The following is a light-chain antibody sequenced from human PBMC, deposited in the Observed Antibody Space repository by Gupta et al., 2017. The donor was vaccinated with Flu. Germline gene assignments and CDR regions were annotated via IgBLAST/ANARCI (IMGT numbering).Light chain of an antibody. CDR1: ELGEKY. CDR3: QAWDTTAYV. CDR2: QDT. J-gene: IGLJ1*01. Sequence: SHELTQSPSVSVWPGQTVSITCSGDELGEKYVCWYQQKAGQSPVLVIYQDTERPSGIPERFSGSNSGKTATLTISGTQAIDEADYYCQAWDTTAYVSGTGTKLTVL. V-gene: IGLV3-1*01.